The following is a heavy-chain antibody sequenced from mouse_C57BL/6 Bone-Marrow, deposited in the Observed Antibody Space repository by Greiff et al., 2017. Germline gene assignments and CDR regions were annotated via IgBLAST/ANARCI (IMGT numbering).Heavy chain of an antibody. CDR2: ISSGSSTI. CDR3: ARGTTVARHYYAVDY. Sequence: EVKLVESGGGLVKPGGSLKLSCAASGFTFSDYGMHWVRQAPEKGLEWVAYISSGSSTIYYADTVKGRFTIPRDNAKNTLCLQMTSLRSEDTAMYYCARGTTVARHYYAVDYWGQGTSVTVSS. V-gene: IGHV5-17*01. CDR1: GFTFSDYG. D-gene: IGHD1-1*01. J-gene: IGHJ4*01.